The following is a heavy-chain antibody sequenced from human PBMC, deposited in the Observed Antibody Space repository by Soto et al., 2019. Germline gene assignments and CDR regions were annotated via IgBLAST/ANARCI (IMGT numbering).Heavy chain of an antibody. J-gene: IGHJ5*02. Sequence: GASGKVSCKASGGTFSRYAIRWGRQAPGQGLEWMGGIIPIFGTANYAQGFQGRVTITADESTSTAYMELSSLRSEDTAVYYCARDRVSDCARGVCELFDPWGQGTLVTVSS. CDR3: ARDRVSDCARGVCELFDP. D-gene: IGHD2-21*02. V-gene: IGHV1-69*13. CDR2: IIPIFGTA. CDR1: GGTFSRYA.